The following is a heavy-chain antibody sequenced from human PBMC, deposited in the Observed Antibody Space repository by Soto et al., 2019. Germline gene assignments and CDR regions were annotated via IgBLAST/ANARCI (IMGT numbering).Heavy chain of an antibody. Sequence: QVQLQQWGAGLLKPSETLSLTCAVYGGSFSGYYWSWIRQPPGKGLEWIGEINHSGSTNYNPSLKSRVTISVDTSKNQFSLKLSSVTAADTAVYYWARGSRTTVTTSFQHWGQGTLVTVSS. V-gene: IGHV4-34*01. D-gene: IGHD4-17*01. J-gene: IGHJ1*01. CDR1: GGSFSGYY. CDR2: INHSGST. CDR3: ARGSRTTVTTSFQH.